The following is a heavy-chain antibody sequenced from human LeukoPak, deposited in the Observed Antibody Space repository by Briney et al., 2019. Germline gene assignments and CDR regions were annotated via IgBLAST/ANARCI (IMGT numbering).Heavy chain of an antibody. CDR1: GFTFSNNG. CDR3: AKGLNWFDP. D-gene: IGHD2-8*01. J-gene: IGHJ5*02. CDR2: LSGSGSSV. V-gene: IGHV3-23*01. Sequence: GGSLRLSCVVSGFTFSNNGMSWVRQAPGKGLEWVSGLSGSGSSVYYADSVRGRLTISRDNSRNTLYLHWDSLRADDTAVYYCAKGLNWFDPWGQGTLVTVS.